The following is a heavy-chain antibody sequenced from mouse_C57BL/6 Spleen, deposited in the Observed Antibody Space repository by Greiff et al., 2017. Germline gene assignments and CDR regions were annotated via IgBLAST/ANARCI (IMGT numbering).Heavy chain of an antibody. D-gene: IGHD2-3*01. CDR3: TNGYYVPFAY. J-gene: IGHJ3*01. Sequence: EVQLQQSGAELVRPGASVKLSCTASGFNIKDYYMHWVKQRPEQGLEWIGRIDPDDGDTEYAPKFQGKDTMTADTSSNTAYLQLSSLTSEDTAVYYCTNGYYVPFAYWGQGTLVTVAA. V-gene: IGHV14-1*01. CDR1: GFNIKDYY. CDR2: IDPDDGDT.